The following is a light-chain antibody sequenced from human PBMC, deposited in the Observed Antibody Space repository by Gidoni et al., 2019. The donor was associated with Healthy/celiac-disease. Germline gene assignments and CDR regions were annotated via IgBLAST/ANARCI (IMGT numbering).Light chain of an antibody. V-gene: IGKV1-39*01. Sequence: DIQLPQSPSSLSASVGDRVTITCRASQSISSYLNWYQQKPGKAPKLLIYAASSLQSGVPSRFSGSGSGTDVTLTISSMQPEDFATYYCQQSYSTLYTFXQXTKLEIK. CDR1: QSISSY. CDR2: AAS. CDR3: QQSYSTLYT. J-gene: IGKJ2*01.